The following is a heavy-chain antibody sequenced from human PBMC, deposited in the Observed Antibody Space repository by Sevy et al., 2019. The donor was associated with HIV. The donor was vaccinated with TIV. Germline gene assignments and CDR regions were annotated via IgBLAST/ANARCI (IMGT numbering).Heavy chain of an antibody. Sequence: SETLSLTCTVSGGSINSGDYYWNWIRQPPGKGLEWIGYIFYSGSTYYNPSLKSRVAISLDKSKNQFSVKLTSVKGADTAVYYCVRSIAVAGTFAFDNWGPGALVTVSS. J-gene: IGHJ4*02. V-gene: IGHV4-30-4*01. CDR3: VRSIAVAGTFAFDN. CDR1: GGSINSGDYY. D-gene: IGHD6-19*01. CDR2: IFYSGST.